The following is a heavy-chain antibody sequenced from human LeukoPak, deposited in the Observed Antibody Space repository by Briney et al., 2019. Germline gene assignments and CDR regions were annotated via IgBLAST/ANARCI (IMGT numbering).Heavy chain of an antibody. V-gene: IGHV3-30*18. CDR1: GFTFSDYY. J-gene: IGHJ4*02. Sequence: GGSLRLSCAASGFTFSDYYMSWIRQAPGKGLEWVAVISYDGSNKYYADSVKGRFTISRDNSKNTLYLQMNSLRAEDTAVYYCAKDRPQYSSSSLGEFDYWGQGTLVTVSS. D-gene: IGHD6-6*01. CDR3: AKDRPQYSSSSLGEFDY. CDR2: ISYDGSNK.